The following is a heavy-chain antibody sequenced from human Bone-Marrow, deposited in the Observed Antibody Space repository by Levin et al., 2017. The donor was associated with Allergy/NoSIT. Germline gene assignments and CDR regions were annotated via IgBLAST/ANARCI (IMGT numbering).Heavy chain of an antibody. CDR2: IMPFIGTA. Sequence: ASVKVSCKASGGTFSKNTINWVRQAPGQGLEWMGGIMPFIGTANYAQKFQGRVTITADESTSTAYMELSSHRSEDTAVYYCARENTIFGVVIRKATNWLDPWGQGTLVTVAS. V-gene: IGHV1-69*13. J-gene: IGHJ5*02. CDR3: ARENTIFGVVIRKATNWLDP. D-gene: IGHD3-3*01. CDR1: GGTFSKNT.